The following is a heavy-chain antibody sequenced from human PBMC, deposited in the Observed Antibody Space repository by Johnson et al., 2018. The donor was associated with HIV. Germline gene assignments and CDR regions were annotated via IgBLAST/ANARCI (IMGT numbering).Heavy chain of an antibody. V-gene: IGHV3-30-3*01. Sequence: VQVVESGGGVVQPGRSLRLSCAASGFTFSSYAMHWVRQAPGKGLEWVAVISYDGSSKYYADSVKGRFTISRDNSKNTLYLQMNSLRAEDTAVYSCARDLAALNAFDIWGQGTMVTVSS. CDR3: ARDLAALNAFDI. J-gene: IGHJ3*02. CDR1: GFTFSSYA. CDR2: ISYDGSSK. D-gene: IGHD2-15*01.